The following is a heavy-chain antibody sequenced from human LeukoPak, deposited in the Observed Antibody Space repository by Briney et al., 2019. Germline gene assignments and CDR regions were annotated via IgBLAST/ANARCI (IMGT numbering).Heavy chain of an antibody. CDR1: GYSFTSYW. Sequence: GESLKISCKGSGYSFTSYWIGWVRQMPGKGLEWMGIIYPGDSDTRYSPSFQGQVTISADKSISTAYLQWSSLKASDTAIYYCARLPRYYYDSSGNGAFDIWGQGTMVTVSS. V-gene: IGHV5-51*01. CDR2: IYPGDSDT. CDR3: ARLPRYYYDSSGNGAFDI. D-gene: IGHD3-22*01. J-gene: IGHJ3*02.